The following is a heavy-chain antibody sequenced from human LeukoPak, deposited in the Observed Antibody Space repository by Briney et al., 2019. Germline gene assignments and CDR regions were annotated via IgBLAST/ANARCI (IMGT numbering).Heavy chain of an antibody. CDR3: ASWSYYDSSGYTRAFDI. J-gene: IGHJ3*02. CDR1: GFTFSSYA. V-gene: IGHV3-30*04. D-gene: IGHD3-22*01. Sequence: GRSLRLSCAASGFTFSSYAMHWVRQAPGKGLEWVAVISYDGSNKYYADSVKGRFTISRDNSKNTLYLQMNSLRAEDTAVYYCASWSYYDSSGYTRAFDIWGQGTMVTVSS. CDR2: ISYDGSNK.